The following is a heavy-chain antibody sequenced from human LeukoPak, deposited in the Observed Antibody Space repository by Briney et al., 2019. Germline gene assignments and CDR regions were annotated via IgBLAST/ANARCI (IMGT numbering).Heavy chain of an antibody. J-gene: IGHJ4*02. CDR3: AKRGVVIRVILVGFHKEAYYFDS. CDR1: GITLSNYG. D-gene: IGHD3-22*01. CDR2: ISDSGGRT. Sequence: GGSLRLSCAVSGITLSNYGMSWVRQAPGKGLEWVAGISDSGGRTNYADYVKGRFTISRDNPKNTLYLQMNSLRAEDTAVYFCAKRGVVIRVILVGFHKEAYYFDSWGQGALVTVSS. V-gene: IGHV3-23*01.